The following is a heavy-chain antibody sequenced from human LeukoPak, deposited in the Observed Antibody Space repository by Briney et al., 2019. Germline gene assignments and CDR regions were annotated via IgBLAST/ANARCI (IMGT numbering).Heavy chain of an antibody. CDR3: ARDEDTGYYYGMDV. CDR2: ISSSSSTI. V-gene: IGHV3-48*04. Sequence: GGSLRLSCAASRFTFSSYSMNWVRQAPGKGLEWVSYISSSSSTIYYADSVKGRFTISRDNAKNSLYLQMNSLRAEDTAVYYCARDEDTGYYYGMDVWGQGTTVTVSS. J-gene: IGHJ6*02. CDR1: RFTFSSYS. D-gene: IGHD2-15*01.